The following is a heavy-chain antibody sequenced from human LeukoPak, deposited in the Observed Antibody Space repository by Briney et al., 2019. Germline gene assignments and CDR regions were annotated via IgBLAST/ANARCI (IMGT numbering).Heavy chain of an antibody. V-gene: IGHV4-59*01. CDR3: ARAGPQRKDYYYYMDV. D-gene: IGHD3-10*01. CDR1: GGSISSYY. CDR2: IYYSGST. Sequence: SETLSLTCTVSGGSISSYYWSWIRQPPGKGLEWIGYIYYSGSTNYNPSLKSRVTISVDTSTNQFSLKLSSVTAADTAVYYCARAGPQRKDYYYYMDVWGKGTTVTVSS. J-gene: IGHJ6*03.